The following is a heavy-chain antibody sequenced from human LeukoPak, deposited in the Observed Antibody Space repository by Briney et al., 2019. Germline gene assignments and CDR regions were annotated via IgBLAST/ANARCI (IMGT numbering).Heavy chain of an antibody. J-gene: IGHJ4*02. CDR1: GGTFTSYA. Sequence: SVKVSCKASGGTFTSYAISWVRQAPGQGLEWRGGFIPIFGTANYAQKFQGRGTITADESTSTAYMELSSLRSEDTAVYYCARDRYTLAVAGHFDYWAQGTLVTVSS. D-gene: IGHD6-19*01. V-gene: IGHV1-69*13. CDR2: FIPIFGTA. CDR3: ARDRYTLAVAGHFDY.